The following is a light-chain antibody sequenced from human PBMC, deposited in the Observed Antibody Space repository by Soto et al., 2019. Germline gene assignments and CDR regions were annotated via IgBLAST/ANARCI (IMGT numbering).Light chain of an antibody. CDR1: QTVANY. J-gene: IGKJ2*01. CDR3: HQSFSNPFT. CDR2: RAS. Sequence: DIQMTQSPSSLSASVGDRVTITCRASQTVANYLNWYQQTPGKAPKLLISRASILNTGVPSRFSGSGSGTDFTLTFSSLQPEDFVSYYCHQSFSNPFTFGQGTKLDI. V-gene: IGKV1-39*01.